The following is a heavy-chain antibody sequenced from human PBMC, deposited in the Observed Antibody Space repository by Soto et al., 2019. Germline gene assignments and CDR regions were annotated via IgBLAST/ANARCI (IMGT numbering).Heavy chain of an antibody. J-gene: IGHJ4*02. D-gene: IGHD3-10*01. CDR1: GFTFSSYS. Sequence: GGSLRLSCAASGFTFSSYSMNWVRQAPGKGLEWISYISSSGHTIYYRDSVKGRFTISRDNGKNSLYLQLNSLRVEDTAVYYCARDFTYYYASPESFDFWGQGPLVTVSS. CDR3: ARDFTYYYASPESFDF. CDR2: ISSSGHTI. V-gene: IGHV3-48*01.